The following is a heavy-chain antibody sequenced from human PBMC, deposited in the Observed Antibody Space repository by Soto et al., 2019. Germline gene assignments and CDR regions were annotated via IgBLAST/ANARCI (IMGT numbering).Heavy chain of an antibody. J-gene: IGHJ4*02. D-gene: IGHD5-18*01. Sequence: PVGSLRLSCAASGFTFSDYYMSWIRQAPGKGLEWVSSITSSGSTTYYTDSVKGRFTISGDNAKNSLYLQMNSLRAEDTAVYYCARERYSYGPYYFDYWGQGTLVTAP. CDR1: GFTFSDYY. V-gene: IGHV3-11*01. CDR2: ITSSGSTT. CDR3: ARERYSYGPYYFDY.